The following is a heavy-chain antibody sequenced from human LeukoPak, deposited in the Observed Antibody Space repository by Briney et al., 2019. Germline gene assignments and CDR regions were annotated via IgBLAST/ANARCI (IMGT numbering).Heavy chain of an antibody. J-gene: IGHJ4*02. Sequence: ASVKVSCKASGYTFTSYYMHWVRQAPGQGLEWMGIINPSGGSTSYAQKFQGTVTMTRDTSTSTVYMELSSLRSEDTAVYYCARDGNRGWFDYWGQGTLVTVSS. D-gene: IGHD3-10*01. CDR3: ARDGNRGWFDY. V-gene: IGHV1-46*03. CDR2: INPSGGST. CDR1: GYTFTSYY.